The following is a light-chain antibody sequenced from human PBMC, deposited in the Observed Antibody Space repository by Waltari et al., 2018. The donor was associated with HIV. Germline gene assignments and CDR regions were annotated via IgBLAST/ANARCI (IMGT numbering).Light chain of an antibody. Sequence: DIQMTQSPSSLSASVGDRVTITCRASQNISSYLSWYQQKPGKAPKVPIYAASSLQSGVPSKFSGSESGTDFNISISSLQLEDFATYYCQQSYSTPRTFGQGTKGEIK. J-gene: IGKJ1*01. CDR1: QNISSY. CDR3: QQSYSTPRT. V-gene: IGKV1-39*01. CDR2: AAS.